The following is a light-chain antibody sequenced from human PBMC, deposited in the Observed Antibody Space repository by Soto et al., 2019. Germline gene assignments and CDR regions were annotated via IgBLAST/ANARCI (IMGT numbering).Light chain of an antibody. CDR1: SSNIGAGYA. V-gene: IGLV1-40*01. CDR2: GNS. CDR3: QSYDSSLSGSGV. Sequence: QAVVTQPPSVSGAPGQRVIISCTGSSSNIGAGYAVHWYQQLPGTAPKLLIYGNSNRPSGVPDRFSGSKSGTSASLAITGLQDEDEADYYCQSYDSSLSGSGVFGTGTKVTVL. J-gene: IGLJ1*01.